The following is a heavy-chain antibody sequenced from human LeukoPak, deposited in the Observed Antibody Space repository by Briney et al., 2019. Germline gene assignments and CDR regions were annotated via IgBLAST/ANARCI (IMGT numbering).Heavy chain of an antibody. Sequence: GASVKVSCRASGYTFTSYGITWVRQAPGQGLEWMGGIIPIFGTANYAQKFQGRVTITADESTSTAYMELSSLGSEDTAVYYCAREFGERGRYRDDILTGSPPDVWGKGTTVTVSS. D-gene: IGHD3-9*01. CDR1: GYTFTSYG. J-gene: IGHJ6*04. V-gene: IGHV1-69*13. CDR3: AREFGERGRYRDDILTGSPPDV. CDR2: IIPIFGTA.